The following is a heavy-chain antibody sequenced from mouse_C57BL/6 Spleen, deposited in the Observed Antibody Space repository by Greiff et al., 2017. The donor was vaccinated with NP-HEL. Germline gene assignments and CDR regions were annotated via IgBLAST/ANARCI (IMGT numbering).Heavy chain of an antibody. CDR1: GYTFTDYY. CDR2: IYPGSGNT. J-gene: IGHJ4*01. D-gene: IGHD1-1*01. CDR3: ARSGYGSFYAMDY. Sequence: LVESGAELVRPGASVKLSCKASGYTFTDYYINWVKQRPGQGLEWIARIYPGSGNTYYNEKFKGKATLTAEKSSSTAYMQLSSLTSEDSAVYFCARSGYGSFYAMDYWGQGTSVTVSS. V-gene: IGHV1-76*01.